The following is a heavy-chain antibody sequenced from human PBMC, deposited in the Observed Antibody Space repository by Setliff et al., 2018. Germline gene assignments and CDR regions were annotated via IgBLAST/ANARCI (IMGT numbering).Heavy chain of an antibody. CDR2: ISAYNGNT. V-gene: IGHV1-18*01. J-gene: IGHJ3*02. CDR3: ARGGYSYGYDHGFDI. D-gene: IGHD5-18*01. CDR1: GYSFSDYG. Sequence: ASVKVSCKASGYSFSDYGISWVRQAPGQGLEWMGWISAYNGNTKYAQKLQGRVTMATDISTSTACMELRSLGSDDTAVYYCARGGYSYGYDHGFDIWGQGTMVTVSS.